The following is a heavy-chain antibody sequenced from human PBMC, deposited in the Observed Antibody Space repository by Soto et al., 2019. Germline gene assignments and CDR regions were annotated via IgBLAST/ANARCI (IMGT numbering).Heavy chain of an antibody. CDR3: AREGLVEMATIVYYGMDV. CDR2: IIPIFGTA. V-gene: IGHV1-69*13. Sequence: SVKVSCKASGGTFSSYAISWVRQAPGQGLEWMGGIIPIFGTANYAQKFQGRVTITADESTSTAYMELSSLRSEDTAVYYCAREGLVEMATIVYYGMDVWGQGTTVTVYS. CDR1: GGTFSSYA. J-gene: IGHJ6*02. D-gene: IGHD5-12*01.